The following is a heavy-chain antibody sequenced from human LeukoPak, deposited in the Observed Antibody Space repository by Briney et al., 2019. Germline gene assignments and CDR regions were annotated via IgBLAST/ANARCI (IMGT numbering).Heavy chain of an antibody. CDR3: AREGETVTTHWFDP. D-gene: IGHD4-17*01. Sequence: SVKVSCKASGGTFSSYAISWVRQAPGQGLEWMGGIIPIFGTANYAQKFQGRVTITADESTSTAYMELSSLGSEDTAVYYCAREGETVTTHWFDPWGQRTLVTVSS. CDR1: GGTFSSYA. V-gene: IGHV1-69*13. J-gene: IGHJ5*02. CDR2: IIPIFGTA.